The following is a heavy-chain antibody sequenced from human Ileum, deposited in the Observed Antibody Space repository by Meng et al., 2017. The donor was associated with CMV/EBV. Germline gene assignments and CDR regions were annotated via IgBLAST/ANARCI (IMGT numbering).Heavy chain of an antibody. CDR2: ISSLGSMT. D-gene: IGHD4-11*01. CDR3: ARRAFYSHYADD. V-gene: IGHV3-11*04. J-gene: IGHJ4*02. Sequence: GESLKISCAASGFTFTDYDMAWIRQAPGRGLEWISYISSLGSMTHYAESVRGRFSISRDNADISVSLQMNSLRAKDAALSYYARRAFYSHYADDWGQGTMVTVSS. CDR1: GFTFTDYD.